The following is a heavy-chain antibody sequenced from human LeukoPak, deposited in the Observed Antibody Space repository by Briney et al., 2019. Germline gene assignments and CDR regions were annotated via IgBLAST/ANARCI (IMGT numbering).Heavy chain of an antibody. CDR2: ISSSFSYI. J-gene: IGHJ2*01. CDR3: ARVSESEWNFDL. D-gene: IGHD1-14*01. V-gene: IGHV3-21*01. Sequence: GGSLRLSCAASGFTFSSYSMNWVRQAPGKGLEWVSSISSSFSYIYYADSMKGRFTLSRDNAKNSLYLQMNSLRAEDTAVYYCARVSESEWNFDLWGRGTLVTVSS. CDR1: GFTFSSYS.